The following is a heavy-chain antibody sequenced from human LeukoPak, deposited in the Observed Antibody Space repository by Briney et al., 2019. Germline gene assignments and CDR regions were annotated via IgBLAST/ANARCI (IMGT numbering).Heavy chain of an antibody. Sequence: SETLSLTCTVSGGSISSYYWSWIRQPPGKGLEWIGYIYYSGSTNYNPSLKSRVTISVDTSKNQFSLKLSSVTAADTAVYYCARARMRRGTVDYWGQGTLVTVSS. J-gene: IGHJ4*02. CDR2: IYYSGST. D-gene: IGHD1-1*01. V-gene: IGHV4-59*12. CDR1: GGSISSYY. CDR3: ARARMRRGTVDY.